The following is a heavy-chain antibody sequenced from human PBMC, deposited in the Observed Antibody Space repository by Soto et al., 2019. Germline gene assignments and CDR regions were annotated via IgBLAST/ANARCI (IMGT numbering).Heavy chain of an antibody. D-gene: IGHD3-22*01. V-gene: IGHV3-23*01. Sequence: GGSLRLSCAASGFTFSSYAMSWVRQAPGKGLEWVSAISGSGGSTYYADSVKGRFTISRDNSKNTLYLQMNSLRAEDTAVYYCAKDRRDYYDSSGYFSEYFQHWGQGTLVTVSS. J-gene: IGHJ1*01. CDR1: GFTFSSYA. CDR2: ISGSGGST. CDR3: AKDRRDYYDSSGYFSEYFQH.